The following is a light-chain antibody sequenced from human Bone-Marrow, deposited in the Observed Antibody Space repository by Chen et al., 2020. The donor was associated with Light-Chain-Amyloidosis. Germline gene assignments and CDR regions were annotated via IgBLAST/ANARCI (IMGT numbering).Light chain of an antibody. CDR2: DDS. Sequence: SYVLTQPSSVSGAPGQTATIACGGNNIGSTSVHGYQQTPGQAPLLVVYDDSDRPSGIPARLSGSNSGNTATLTISRVEAGDEADYYCQVWDRSSDRPVFGGGTKLTVL. CDR3: QVWDRSSDRPV. CDR1: NIGSTS. J-gene: IGLJ3*02. V-gene: IGLV3-21*02.